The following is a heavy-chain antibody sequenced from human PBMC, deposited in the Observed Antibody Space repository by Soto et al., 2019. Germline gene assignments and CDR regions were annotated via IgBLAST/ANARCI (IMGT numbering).Heavy chain of an antibody. CDR3: ARVNDYGDYGWFDP. CDR1: GGSISSYY. Sequence: SETLSLTCTVSGGSISSYYWSWIRQPPGKGLEWIGYIYYSGSTNYNPSLKSRVTISVDTSKNQFSLKLSSVTAADTAVYYCARVNDYGDYGWFDPWGQGTLVTVSS. D-gene: IGHD4-17*01. CDR2: IYYSGST. J-gene: IGHJ5*02. V-gene: IGHV4-59*01.